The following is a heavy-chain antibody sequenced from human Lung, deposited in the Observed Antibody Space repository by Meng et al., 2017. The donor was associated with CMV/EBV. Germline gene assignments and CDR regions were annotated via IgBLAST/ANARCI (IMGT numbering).Heavy chain of an antibody. V-gene: IGHV3-21*01. CDR3: ARDLRGYSGYDYPYYYGMDV. CDR2: ISSSSSYI. CDR1: GFTFSSYS. D-gene: IGHD5-12*01. J-gene: IGHJ6*02. Sequence: GEXXKISCAASGFTFSSYSMNWVRQAPGKGLEWVSSISSSSSYIYYADSVKGRFTISRDNAKNSLYLQMNSLRAEDTAVYYCARDLRGYSGYDYPYYYGMDVWXQGTXVTVSS.